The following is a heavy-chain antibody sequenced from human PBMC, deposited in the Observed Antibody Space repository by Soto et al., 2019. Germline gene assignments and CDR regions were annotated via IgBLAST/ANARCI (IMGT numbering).Heavy chain of an antibody. CDR1: GYMFTDFY. J-gene: IGHJ4*02. V-gene: IGHV1-2*02. CDR2: LNPNSGGT. Sequence: ASVKVSCKASGYMFTDFYMHWVRQAPGQGLEWMGWLNPNSGGTTDGQKFQGRVTMTRDKSISTAYMELTKLTSDDTAIYFCARGYYHDRDLDFWGQGSLVTVSS. CDR3: ARGYYHDRDLDF. D-gene: IGHD3-22*01.